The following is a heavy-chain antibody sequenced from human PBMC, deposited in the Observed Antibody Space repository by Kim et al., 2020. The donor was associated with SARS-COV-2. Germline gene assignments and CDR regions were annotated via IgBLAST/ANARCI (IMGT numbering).Heavy chain of an antibody. J-gene: IGHJ4*02. CDR1: GGSISSYY. V-gene: IGHV4-59*08. Sequence: SETLSLTCTVSGGSISSYYWSWIRQPPGKGLEWIGYIYYSGSTNYNPSLKSRVTISVDTSKNQFSLKLSSVTAADTAVYYCARHSSRAAPLYWGQGTLVTVSS. CDR2: IYYSGST. CDR3: ARHSSRAAPLY. D-gene: IGHD6-13*01.